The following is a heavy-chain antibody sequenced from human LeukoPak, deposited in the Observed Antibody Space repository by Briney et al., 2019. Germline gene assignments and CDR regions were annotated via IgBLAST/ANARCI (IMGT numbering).Heavy chain of an antibody. CDR3: ASSFCGGDCYADY. D-gene: IGHD2-21*02. V-gene: IGHV3-33*08. CDR2: IWYDGSNK. Sequence: GRSLRLSCAASGFTFSSYAMHWVRQAPGKGLEWVAVIWYDGSNKYYADSVKGRFTVSRDNSKNTLYLQMNSLRAEDTAVYYCASSFCGGDCYADYWGQGTLVTVSS. CDR1: GFTFSSYA. J-gene: IGHJ4*02.